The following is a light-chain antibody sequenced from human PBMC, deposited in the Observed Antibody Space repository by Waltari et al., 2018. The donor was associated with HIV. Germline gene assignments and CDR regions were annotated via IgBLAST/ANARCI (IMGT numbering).Light chain of an antibody. J-gene: IGLJ2*01. Sequence: SYELTQPPSVSVSPGQTASITCSGAALPKKYDSWYQQKPVQAPVLLIYKDSDRPSGIPERFSGSSSGRTVTLTISGVQAEDEADYYCQSSDSSGTVIFGGGTKLTVL. CDR1: ALPKKY. CDR3: QSSDSSGTVI. CDR2: KDS. V-gene: IGLV3-25*03.